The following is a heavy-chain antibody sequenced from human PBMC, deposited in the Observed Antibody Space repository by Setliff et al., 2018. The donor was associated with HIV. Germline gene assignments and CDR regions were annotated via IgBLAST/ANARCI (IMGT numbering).Heavy chain of an antibody. CDR1: GGTFSSYA. V-gene: IGHV1-69*10. J-gene: IGHJ5*02. CDR3: ARASPFWFDP. CDR2: IIPILGIA. Sequence: SVKVSCKASGGTFSSYAISWVRQAPGQGLEWMGGIIPILGIANYAQKFQGRVAITADKSTSTAYMELSSLRSDDTAVYYCARASPFWFDPWGQGTLITVSS.